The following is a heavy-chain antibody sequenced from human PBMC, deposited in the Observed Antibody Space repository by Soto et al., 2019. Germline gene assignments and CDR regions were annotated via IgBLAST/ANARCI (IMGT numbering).Heavy chain of an antibody. Sequence: GGSLRLSCAASGFTFSSYAMHWVRQAPGKGLEWVTVISYDGSNKYYADSVKGRFTISRDNSKNTLYLQMNSLRAEDTALYYCARDLKLGTSVPWFDPWGQGTLVTVSS. CDR3: ARDLKLGTSVPWFDP. D-gene: IGHD7-27*01. CDR1: GFTFSSYA. CDR2: ISYDGSNK. J-gene: IGHJ5*02. V-gene: IGHV3-30-3*01.